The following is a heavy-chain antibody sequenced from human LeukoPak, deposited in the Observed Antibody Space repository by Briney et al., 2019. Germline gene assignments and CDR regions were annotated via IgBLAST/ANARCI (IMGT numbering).Heavy chain of an antibody. V-gene: IGHV3-23*01. Sequence: GGSLRLSCAASGFTFSSYAMSWVRQAPGKGLEWVSAISGSGGSTYYADSVKGRFTISRDNSKNTLYLQMNSLRAEDTAVYYCARDGGDAANRGIDYWGQGTLVTVSS. CDR1: GFTFSSYA. D-gene: IGHD3-16*01. CDR2: ISGSGGST. J-gene: IGHJ4*02. CDR3: ARDGGDAANRGIDY.